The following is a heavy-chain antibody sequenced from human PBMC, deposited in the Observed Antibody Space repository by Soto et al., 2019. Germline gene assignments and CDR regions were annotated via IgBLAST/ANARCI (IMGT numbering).Heavy chain of an antibody. CDR2: INHSGST. CDR1: GGSFSGYY. D-gene: IGHD3-9*01. Sequence: QVQLQQWGAGLLKPSETLSLTCAVYGGSFSGYYWSWIRQPPGKGLEWIGEINHSGSTNYNPSLNSRLTISVDTSRHQFSLNLSSVTAADTAVYYCVLRYFVWLLSGNWFGPWGQGTLVTVSS. CDR3: VLRYFVWLLSGNWFGP. V-gene: IGHV4-34*01. J-gene: IGHJ5*02.